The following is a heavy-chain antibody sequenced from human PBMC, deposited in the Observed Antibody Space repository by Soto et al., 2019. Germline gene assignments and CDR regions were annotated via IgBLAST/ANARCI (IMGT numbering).Heavy chain of an antibody. Sequence: QIHLEQSGPEVKKPGASVKVSCKASGYTFTSYGSSWVRLAPGQGLEWMGWINIYGGDTNYAQKYQDRVTMTRDTSTNTVYLEMRSLTSDDTAIYYCARALYFYDNSGLAFWGQGTLVTVSS. J-gene: IGHJ4*02. V-gene: IGHV1-18*01. CDR2: INIYGGDT. CDR1: GYTFTSYG. D-gene: IGHD3-22*01. CDR3: ARALYFYDNSGLAF.